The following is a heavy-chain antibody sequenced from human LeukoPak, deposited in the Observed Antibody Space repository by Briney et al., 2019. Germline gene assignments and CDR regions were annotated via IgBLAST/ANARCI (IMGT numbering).Heavy chain of an antibody. J-gene: IGHJ4*02. CDR2: ISISGGST. V-gene: IGHV3-23*01. D-gene: IGHD6-19*01. CDR3: AKVPAGNKVEY. Sequence: GGSLRLSCAASGVTFTNYAMTWVRQAPGKGLEWVSGISISGGSTDYADSVKGRFTISRDNSKNTLYLQMSSLRAEDTAVYYCAKVPAGNKVEYWGQGTLVTVSS. CDR1: GVTFTNYA.